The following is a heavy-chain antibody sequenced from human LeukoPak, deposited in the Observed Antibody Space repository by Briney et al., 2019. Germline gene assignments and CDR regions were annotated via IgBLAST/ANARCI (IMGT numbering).Heavy chain of an antibody. CDR1: GGSISSYY. D-gene: IGHD2-15*01. CDR2: IYYSGST. J-gene: IGHJ6*02. CDR3: AREDRVYYGMDV. Sequence: SETPSLTCTVSGGSISSYYWSWIRQPPGKGLEWIGYIYYSGSTNYNPSLKSRVTISVDTSKNQFSLKLSSVTAADTAVYYCAREDRVYYGMDVWGQGTTVTVSS. V-gene: IGHV4-59*01.